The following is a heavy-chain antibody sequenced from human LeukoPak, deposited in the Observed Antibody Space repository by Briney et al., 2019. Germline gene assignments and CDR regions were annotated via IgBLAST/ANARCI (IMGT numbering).Heavy chain of an antibody. CDR1: GFTFSSYG. CDR3: AKDGVVVAATRFNWFDP. D-gene: IGHD2-15*01. CDR2: ISYDGSNK. Sequence: GGSLRLSCAASGFTFSSYGMHWVRQAPGKGLEWVAVISYDGSNKYYADSVKGRFTISRDNSKNTLYLQMNSLRAEETAVYYCAKDGVVVAATRFNWFDPWGQGTLVTVSS. V-gene: IGHV3-30*18. J-gene: IGHJ5*02.